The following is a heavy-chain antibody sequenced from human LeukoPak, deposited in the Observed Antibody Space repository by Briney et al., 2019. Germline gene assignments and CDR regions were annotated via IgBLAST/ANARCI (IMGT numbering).Heavy chain of an antibody. CDR2: INPSGGST. V-gene: IGHV1-46*01. J-gene: IGHJ4*02. Sequence: RASVRVSCKASGYSFTNYYMHWVRQAPRQGLEWMGMINPSGGSTTYAQKFQGRVTMTRDMSTSTVYMELSSLTSEDTAVYYCARTRGYYFDYWGQGTLVTVSS. CDR3: ARTRGYYFDY. CDR1: GYSFTNYY.